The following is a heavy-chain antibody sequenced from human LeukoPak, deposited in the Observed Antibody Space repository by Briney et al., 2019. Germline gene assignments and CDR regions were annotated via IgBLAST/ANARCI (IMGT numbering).Heavy chain of an antibody. Sequence: PGGSLRLSCAASGFTFSSYAMHWVRQAPGKGLEFVARISYDGSSQYYADSVKGRFTISRGNSKNTLYLQMNSLRAEDTAMYYCARGVLRLLEWFTYWGQGTLVTVSS. CDR1: GFTFSSYA. V-gene: IGHV3-30-3*01. CDR3: ARGVLRLLEWFTY. CDR2: ISYDGSSQ. J-gene: IGHJ4*02. D-gene: IGHD3-3*01.